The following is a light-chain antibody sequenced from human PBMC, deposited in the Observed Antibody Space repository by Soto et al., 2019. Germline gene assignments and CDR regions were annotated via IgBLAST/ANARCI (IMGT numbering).Light chain of an antibody. V-gene: IGKV1-39*01. J-gene: IGKJ4*01. CDR3: QQSYSTTLT. Sequence: DIQMTQSPSSLAASVGGSLTITCRASQTISNYLNWFQQKPGRAPKLLIYAASSLQSGVPSRFSGSGSGTHFALTITSLQPDDFATYYCQQSYSTTLTFGGGTKVEIK. CDR2: AAS. CDR1: QTISNY.